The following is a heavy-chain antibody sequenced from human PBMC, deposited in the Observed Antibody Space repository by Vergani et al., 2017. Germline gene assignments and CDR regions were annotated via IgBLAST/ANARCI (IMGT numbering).Heavy chain of an antibody. CDR1: GGSISSYY. CDR3: ATAAGYSSGWPIY. J-gene: IGHJ4*02. V-gene: IGHV4-59*12. D-gene: IGHD6-19*01. Sequence: QVQLQESGPGLVKPSETLSLTCTVSGGSISSYYWSWIRQPPGKGLEWIGYIYYSGSTNYNPSLKSRVTISVDTSKNQFSLKLSSVTAADTAVYYFATAAGYSSGWPIYWGQGTLVIVSS. CDR2: IYYSGST.